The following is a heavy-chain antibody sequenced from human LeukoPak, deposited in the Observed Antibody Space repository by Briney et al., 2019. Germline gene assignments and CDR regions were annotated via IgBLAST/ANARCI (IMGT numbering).Heavy chain of an antibody. CDR1: GGTFSSYT. Sequence: SVKVSCKASGGTFSSYTISWVRQAPGQGLEWMGRIIPILGIANYAQKFQGRVTITADKSTSTAYMELSSLRSEDTAVYYCALQGDGIVATPNIDYRGQGTLVTVSS. J-gene: IGHJ4*02. D-gene: IGHD5-12*01. V-gene: IGHV1-69*02. CDR2: IIPILGIA. CDR3: ALQGDGIVATPNIDY.